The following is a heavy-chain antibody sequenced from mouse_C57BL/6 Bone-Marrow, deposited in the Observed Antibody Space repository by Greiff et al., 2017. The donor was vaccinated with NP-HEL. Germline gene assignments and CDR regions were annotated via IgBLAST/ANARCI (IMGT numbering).Heavy chain of an antibody. J-gene: IGHJ1*03. CDR1: GYTFTSYT. CDR2: ITPSSGYT. D-gene: IGHD1-1*01. V-gene: IGHV1-4*01. CDR3: ARDSSSYHWYFDV. Sequence: QVQLKQSGAELARPGASVKMSCKASGYTFTSYTMHWVKQRPGLGLEWIGYITPSSGYTKYNQKLKDKATLTADKSSSTAYMQLSCLTSEDSADYYCARDSSSYHWYFDVGGTGTTVTVSS.